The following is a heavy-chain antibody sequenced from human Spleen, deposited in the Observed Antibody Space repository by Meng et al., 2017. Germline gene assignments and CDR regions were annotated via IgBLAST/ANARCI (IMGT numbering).Heavy chain of an antibody. D-gene: IGHD2-15*01. J-gene: IGHJ6*02. Sequence: GESLKISCAASGFTFSTYAMHWVRQAPGKGLEWVALISYDGSNNYYVDSVKGRFTISRDNSKNTLYLQMNSLRPEDTAVYYCARGGYCSGGICMYYYYYGMDVWGRGTTVTVSS. CDR2: ISYDGSNN. V-gene: IGHV3-30*04. CDR3: ARGGYCSGGICMYYYYYGMDV. CDR1: GFTFSTYA.